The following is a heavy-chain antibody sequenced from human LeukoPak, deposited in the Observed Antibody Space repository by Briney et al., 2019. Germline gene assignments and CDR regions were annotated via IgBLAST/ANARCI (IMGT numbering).Heavy chain of an antibody. CDR1: GFTVSSNY. CDR3: ASGSLYYYYGMDV. Sequence: GGSLRLSCAASGFTVSSNYMSWVRQAPGKGLEWVSVLYSGGSTYYADSVKGRFTISRDNSKNTLYLQMNSLRAEDTAVYYCASGSLYYYYGMDVWGQGTTVTVSS. V-gene: IGHV3-53*01. CDR2: LYSGGST. J-gene: IGHJ6*02.